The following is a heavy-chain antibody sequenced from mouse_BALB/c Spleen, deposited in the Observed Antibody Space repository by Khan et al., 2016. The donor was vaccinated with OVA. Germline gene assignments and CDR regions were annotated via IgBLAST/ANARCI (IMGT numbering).Heavy chain of an antibody. CDR3: ARGYDSSYEFAY. Sequence: QIQLVQSGPELKKPGETVKISCKASGYTFTNYGMNWVKQAPGKGLKWMGWINTNTGEPTYAEEFKGRLAFSLETSASTAYLQINNLKNEDTATXYCARGYDSSYEFAYWGQGTLVTVSA. CDR1: GYTFTNYG. D-gene: IGHD1-1*01. J-gene: IGHJ3*01. CDR2: INTNTGEP. V-gene: IGHV9-3*02.